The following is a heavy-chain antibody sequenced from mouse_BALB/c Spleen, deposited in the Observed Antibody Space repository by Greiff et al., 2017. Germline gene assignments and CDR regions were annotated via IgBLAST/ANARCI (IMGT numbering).Heavy chain of an antibody. J-gene: IGHJ2*01. CDR2: ISSGGST. V-gene: IGHV5-6-5*01. Sequence: EVKVVESGGGLVKPGGSLKLSCAASGFTFSSYAMSWVRQTPEKRLEWVASISSGGSTYYPDSVKGRFTISRDNARNILYLQMSSLRSEDTAMYYCARDYYGSSNYFDYWGQGTTLTVSA. D-gene: IGHD1-1*01. CDR3: ARDYYGSSNYFDY. CDR1: GFTFSSYA.